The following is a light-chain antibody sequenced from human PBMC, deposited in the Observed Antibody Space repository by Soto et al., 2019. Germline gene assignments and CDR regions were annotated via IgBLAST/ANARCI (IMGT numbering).Light chain of an antibody. Sequence: EIVMTQSPATLSVSPGERATLSCRASQSVSSNLAWYQQKPVKAPRLLIYGASTRATGIPARFSGSGSGTEFTLTNSCLQSEDFADYYCQQYNNWPPSITFGQGTRLEIK. CDR1: QSVSSN. CDR3: QQYNNWPPSIT. V-gene: IGKV3-15*01. J-gene: IGKJ5*01. CDR2: GAS.